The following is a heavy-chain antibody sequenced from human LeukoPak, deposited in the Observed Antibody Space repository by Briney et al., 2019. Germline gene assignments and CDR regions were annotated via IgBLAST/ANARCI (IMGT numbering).Heavy chain of an antibody. CDR3: ARQIYYYDSSGYFDY. J-gene: IGHJ4*02. CDR1: GGSISSSSYY. Sequence: SETLSLTCTVSGGSISSSSYYWGWIRQPPGKGLEWIGSIYYSGSTYYNPSLKSRVTISVDTSKNQFSLKLSSVTAADTAVYYCARQIYYYDSSGYFDYWGQGTLVTVPS. CDR2: IYYSGST. V-gene: IGHV4-39*01. D-gene: IGHD3-22*01.